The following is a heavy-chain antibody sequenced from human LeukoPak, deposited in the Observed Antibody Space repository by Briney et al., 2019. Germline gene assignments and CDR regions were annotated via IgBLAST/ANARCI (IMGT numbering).Heavy chain of an antibody. J-gene: IGHJ4*02. CDR3: ASFWSGYQGYYFDY. CDR1: GFTFSSYS. Sequence: GGSLRLSCAAYGFTFSSYSMNWVRQAPGKGLEWVSSISSSSSYIYYADSVKGRFTISRDNAKSSLYLQMNSLRAEDTAVYYCASFWSGYQGYYFDYWCQGTLVTVSS. V-gene: IGHV3-21*01. CDR2: ISSSSSYI. D-gene: IGHD3-3*01.